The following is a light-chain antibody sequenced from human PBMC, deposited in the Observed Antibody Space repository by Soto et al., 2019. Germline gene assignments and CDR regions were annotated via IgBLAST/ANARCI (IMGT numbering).Light chain of an antibody. CDR2: RDT. V-gene: IGLV1-40*01. J-gene: IGLJ1*01. CDR3: QCYGSGLRGV. CDR1: TSDIGAGYD. Sequence: QSVLTQPPSVSGAPGQKVTISCTGSTSDIGAGYDVHWYQQLPGTPPKLLIHRDTHRPSGVPDRFSGSKSVTSASLTIAGLQAEDEADYYCQCYGSGLRGVFGTGTQVTVL.